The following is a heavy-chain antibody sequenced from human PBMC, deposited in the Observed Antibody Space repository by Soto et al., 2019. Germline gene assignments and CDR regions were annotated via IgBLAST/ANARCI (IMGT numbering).Heavy chain of an antibody. Sequence: GGSLRLSCAASGFTFSSYSMNWVHQAPGKGLEWVSAISGSGGSTYYADSVKGRFTISRDNSKNTLYLQMNSLRAEDTAVYYCAKDPGYYYDSSGYSVPYYYYGMDVWGQGTTVTVSS. CDR2: ISGSGGST. V-gene: IGHV3-23*01. CDR1: GFTFSSYS. CDR3: AKDPGYYYDSSGYSVPYYYYGMDV. J-gene: IGHJ6*02. D-gene: IGHD3-22*01.